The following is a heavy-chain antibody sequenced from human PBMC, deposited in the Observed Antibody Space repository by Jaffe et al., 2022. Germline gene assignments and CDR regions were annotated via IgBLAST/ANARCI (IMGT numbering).Heavy chain of an antibody. CDR2: IKQDGSEK. J-gene: IGHJ4*02. D-gene: IGHD3-3*01. CDR3: ARVDYDFWSGYSWDY. Sequence: EVQLVESGGGLVQPGGSLRLSCAASGFTFSSYWMSWVRQAPGKGLEWVANIKQDGSEKYYVDSVKGRFTISRDNAKNSLYLQMNSLRAEDTAVYYCARVDYDFWSGYSWDYWGQGTLVTVSS. CDR1: GFTFSSYW. V-gene: IGHV3-7*01.